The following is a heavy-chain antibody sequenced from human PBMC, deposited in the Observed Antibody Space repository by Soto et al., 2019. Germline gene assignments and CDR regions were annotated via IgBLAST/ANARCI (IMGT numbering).Heavy chain of an antibody. CDR2: IGSTSSTI. D-gene: IGHD5-12*01. CDR3: ATTVATPYTLCYDAMDV. V-gene: IGHV3-48*02. CDR1: GFTFYSYS. Sequence: EVQLVESGGGLVQPGGSLRLSCAASGFTFYSYSMNWVRQAPGKGLEWLSYIGSTSSTIYYADSVKGRFTISRDNAKNSLYLQMNSLRDEDTAVYYCATTVATPYTLCYDAMDVWGQGTTVTVSS. J-gene: IGHJ6*02.